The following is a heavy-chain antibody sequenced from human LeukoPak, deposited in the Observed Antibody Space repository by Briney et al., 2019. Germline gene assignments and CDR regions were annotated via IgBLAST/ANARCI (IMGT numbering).Heavy chain of an antibody. D-gene: IGHD5-18*01. J-gene: IGHJ3*02. Sequence: PSETLSLTCTVSGGSISSYYWSWIRQPPGKGLEWIGYIYYSGSINYNPSLKSRVTISVDTSKNQFSLKLSSVTAADTAVYYCARSGYRYDYAFDIWGQGTMVTVSS. CDR2: IYYSGSI. V-gene: IGHV4-59*01. CDR3: ARSGYRYDYAFDI. CDR1: GGSISSYY.